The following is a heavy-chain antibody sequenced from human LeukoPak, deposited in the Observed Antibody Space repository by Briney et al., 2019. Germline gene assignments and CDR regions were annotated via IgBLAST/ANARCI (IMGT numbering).Heavy chain of an antibody. Sequence: ASVKGSSKASVYTFTGYYMPWVRQTPRQGRVWGGWINPHSGGTNYAQKFQGGVTMTRDTSISTAYMGLSRLRSDETAVYYCAREELGYCSGGRGYWFDSWGQGTLVTVSS. CDR1: VYTFTGYY. D-gene: IGHD2-15*01. CDR3: AREELGYCSGGRGYWFDS. V-gene: IGHV1-2*02. J-gene: IGHJ5*01. CDR2: INPHSGGT.